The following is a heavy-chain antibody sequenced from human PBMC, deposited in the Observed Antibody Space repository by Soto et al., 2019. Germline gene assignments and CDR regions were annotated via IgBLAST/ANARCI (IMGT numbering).Heavy chain of an antibody. J-gene: IGHJ6*02. CDR3: ARCVVTMVRGVYYYYYGMDV. Sequence: SETLSLTCAVYGGSFSGYYWSWIRQPPWKGLEWIGEINHSGSTNYNPSLKSRVTISVDTSKNQFSLKLSSVTAADTAVYYCARCVVTMVRGVYYYYYGMDVWGQGTTVTVSS. CDR1: GGSFSGYY. CDR2: INHSGST. D-gene: IGHD3-10*01. V-gene: IGHV4-34*01.